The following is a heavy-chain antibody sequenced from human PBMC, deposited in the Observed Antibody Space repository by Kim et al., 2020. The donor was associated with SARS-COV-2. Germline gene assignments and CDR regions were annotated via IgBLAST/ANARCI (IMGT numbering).Heavy chain of an antibody. V-gene: IGHV3-23*03. CDR3: ARDRRITAAGRAYDF. CDR1: GFTFNIYA. CDR2: IHSAGTST. J-gene: IGHJ4*02. D-gene: IGHD6-13*01. Sequence: GGSLRLSCAASGFTFNIYAMTWVRQAPGKGLEWVSLIHSAGTSTFYADSVKGRFTISRDNSKNILYLHMSSLTTDDTATYYCARDRRITAAGRAYDFWGLETLHPVSS.